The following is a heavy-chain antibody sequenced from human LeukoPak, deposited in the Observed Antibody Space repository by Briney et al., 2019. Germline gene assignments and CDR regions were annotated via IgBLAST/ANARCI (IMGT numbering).Heavy chain of an antibody. CDR2: IIPIFGTA. D-gene: IGHD4-11*01. J-gene: IGHJ4*02. Sequence: SVNVSCKASGGTFSSYGISWVRQAPGQGLEWMGGIIPIFGTANYAQKFQGRVTITADESTSTAYMELSSLRSEDTAVYYCARDPDSTLDYWGQGTLVTVSS. CDR3: ARDPDSTLDY. V-gene: IGHV1-69*13. CDR1: GGTFSSYG.